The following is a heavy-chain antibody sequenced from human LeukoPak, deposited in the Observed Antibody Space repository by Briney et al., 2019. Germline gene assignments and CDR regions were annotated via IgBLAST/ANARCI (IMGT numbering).Heavy chain of an antibody. J-gene: IGHJ6*03. CDR1: GFTFGDYA. CDR3: TTYYGDYYYYMDV. CDR2: IRSKAYGGTT. D-gene: IGHD4-17*01. V-gene: IGHV3-49*04. Sequence: GGSLRLSCTASGFTFGDYAMSWVRQAPGKGLEWVGFIRSKAYGGTTEYAASVKGRFTISRDDSKSIAYLQMNSLKTEDTAVYYCTTYYGDYYYYMDVWGKGTTVTVSS.